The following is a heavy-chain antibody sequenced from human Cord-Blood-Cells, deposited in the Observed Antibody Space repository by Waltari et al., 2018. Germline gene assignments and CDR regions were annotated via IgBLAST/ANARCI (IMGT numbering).Heavy chain of an antibody. J-gene: IGHJ3*02. V-gene: IGHV1-18*01. CDR1: GYTFTSYG. CDR3: ARGPAVVPAASHAFDI. Sequence: QVQLVQSGAEVKKPGASVKVSCKASGYTFTSYGISWVRQAPGQGLGWMGWISAYNGNTNYAQKLQGRVTMTTDTAPSTAYRELRSLRSDDTAVYYCARGPAVVPAASHAFDIWGQGTMVTVSS. D-gene: IGHD2-2*01. CDR2: ISAYNGNT.